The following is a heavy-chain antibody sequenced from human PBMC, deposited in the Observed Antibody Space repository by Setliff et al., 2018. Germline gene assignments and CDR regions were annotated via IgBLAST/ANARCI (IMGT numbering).Heavy chain of an antibody. CDR2: INPSGGLT. V-gene: IGHV1-18*01. Sequence: ASVKVSCKASGYTFTSSGISWVRQAPGQGLEWMGIINPSGGLTRYAQKFQGRVTMTTDTSTSTAYMELRSLRSDDTAVYYCARERGDIVTTTSYYYYLDVWGKGTTVTVSS. CDR3: ARERGDIVTTTSYYYYLDV. J-gene: IGHJ6*03. D-gene: IGHD5-12*01. CDR1: GYTFTSSG.